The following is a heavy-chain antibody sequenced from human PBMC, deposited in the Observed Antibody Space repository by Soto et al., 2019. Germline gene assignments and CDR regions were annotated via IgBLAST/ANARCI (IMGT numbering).Heavy chain of an antibody. D-gene: IGHD5-12*01. CDR3: AILTPITGVY. V-gene: IGHV1-69*10. Sequence: SVKVSCKVSGGSLSTYTLTSVRQAPGQGLEWMGGIIPMFGIINYAQKFQGRVTITADRSTTTADMELISLRSDDTAVYYCAILTPITGVYWGQGAQVTVSS. CDR1: GGSLSTYT. CDR2: IIPMFGII. J-gene: IGHJ4*02.